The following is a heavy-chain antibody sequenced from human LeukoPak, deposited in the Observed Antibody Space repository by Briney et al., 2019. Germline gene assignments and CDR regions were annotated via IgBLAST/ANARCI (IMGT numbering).Heavy chain of an antibody. CDR2: IYYSGST. J-gene: IGHJ4*02. D-gene: IGHD5-18*01. CDR1: GGSISSSSYY. Sequence: PSETLSLTCTVSGGSISSSSYYWGWIRQPPGKGLEWIGSIYYSGSTYYNPSLKSRVTISVDTSKNQFSLKLSSVTAADTAVYYCARRSPDTAMVLEGYWGQGTLVTVSS. CDR3: ARRSPDTAMVLEGY. V-gene: IGHV4-39*01.